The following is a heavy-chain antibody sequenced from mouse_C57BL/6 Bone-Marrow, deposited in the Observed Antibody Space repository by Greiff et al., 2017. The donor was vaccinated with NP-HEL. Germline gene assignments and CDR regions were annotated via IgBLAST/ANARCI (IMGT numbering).Heavy chain of an antibody. CDR2: IDPSDSYT. Sequence: QVQLQQPGAELVMPGASVKLSCKASGYTFTSYWMHWVKQRPGQGLEWIGEIDPSDSYTNYNQKFKGKSTLTVDKSSSTAYMQLSSLTSEDSAVYYCASGAPYWYVDVWGTGTTVTVTA. J-gene: IGHJ1*03. CDR1: GYTFTSYW. V-gene: IGHV1-69*01. CDR3: ASGAPYWYVDV. D-gene: IGHD3-1*01.